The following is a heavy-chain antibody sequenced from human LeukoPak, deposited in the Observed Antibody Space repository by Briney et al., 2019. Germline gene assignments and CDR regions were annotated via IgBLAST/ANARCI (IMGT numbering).Heavy chain of an antibody. CDR3: ARGGEQEPFDI. CDR1: SGSISSSSYY. CDR2: IYYSGST. V-gene: IGHV4-39*01. J-gene: IGHJ3*02. Sequence: SETLSLTCTVPSGSISSSSYYWGWLRQPPGTGLEWIGSIYYSGSTYYNPSLKSRVTISVDTSKNQFSLKLSSVTAADTAVYYCARGGEQEPFDIWGQGTMVTVSS. D-gene: IGHD1-26*01.